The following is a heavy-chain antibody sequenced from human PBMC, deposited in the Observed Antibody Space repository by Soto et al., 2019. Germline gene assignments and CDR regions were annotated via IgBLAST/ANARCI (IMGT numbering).Heavy chain of an antibody. V-gene: IGHV5-10-1*01. J-gene: IGHJ4*02. Sequence: GESLKISCKGSGYSFAGYWITWVRQKPGKGLEWMGRIDPSDSQTYYSPSFRGHVTISATRSITTVFLQWSSLRASDTAMYYCARQIYDSDTGPNFQYYFDSWGQGTPVTVSS. CDR1: GYSFAGYW. CDR3: ARQIYDSDTGPNFQYYFDS. D-gene: IGHD3-22*01. CDR2: IDPSDSQT.